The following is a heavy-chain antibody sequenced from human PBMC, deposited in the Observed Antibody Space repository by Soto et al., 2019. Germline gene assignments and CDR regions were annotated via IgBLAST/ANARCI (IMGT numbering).Heavy chain of an antibody. CDR1: GFTFSSYG. Sequence: QVQLVESGGGVVQPGRSLRLSCAASGFTFSSYGMHWVRQAPGKGLEWVAVIWYDGSNKYYADSVKGRFTISRDNSKNTRYLQMNSLRAEDRAVYYCARGGWGEVAGTFFDYWGQGTLVTVSS. CDR2: IWYDGSNK. V-gene: IGHV3-33*01. D-gene: IGHD2-15*01. CDR3: ARGGWGEVAGTFFDY. J-gene: IGHJ4*02.